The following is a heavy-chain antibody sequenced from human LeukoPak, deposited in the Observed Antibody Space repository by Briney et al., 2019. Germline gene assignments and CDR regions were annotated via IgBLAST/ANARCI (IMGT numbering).Heavy chain of an antibody. D-gene: IGHD1-26*01. CDR1: GFTFSSYA. CDR2: ISYDGSNK. V-gene: IGHV3-30*01. J-gene: IGHJ4*02. Sequence: GRSLRLSCAASGFTFSSYAMHWVRQAPGKGLEWVAVISYDGSNKYYADSVKGRFTISRDNSKNTLYLQMNSLRAEDTAVYYCARDRAPYSGSYLDYWGQGTLSPSPQ. CDR3: ARDRAPYSGSYLDY.